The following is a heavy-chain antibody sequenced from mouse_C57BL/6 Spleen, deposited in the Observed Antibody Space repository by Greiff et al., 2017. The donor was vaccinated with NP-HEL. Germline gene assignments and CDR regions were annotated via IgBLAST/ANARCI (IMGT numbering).Heavy chain of an antibody. CDR1: GYTFTSYW. V-gene: IGHV1-69*01. CDR3: ARDYSKGYFDV. J-gene: IGHJ1*03. CDR2: IDPSDSYT. D-gene: IGHD2-5*01. Sequence: QVQLQQPGAELVMPGASVKLSCKASGYTFTSYWMHWVKQRPGQGLEWIGEIDPSDSYTNYNQKFKGKSTLTVDKSSSTAYMQLSSLTSEDSAVYYCARDYSKGYFDVWGTGTTVTVSS.